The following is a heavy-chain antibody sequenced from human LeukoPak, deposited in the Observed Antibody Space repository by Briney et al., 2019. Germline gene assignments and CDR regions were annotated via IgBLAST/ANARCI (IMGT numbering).Heavy chain of an antibody. CDR2: IFTSGGT. CDR3: ARGPSLRLAGNAFDY. D-gene: IGHD1-1*01. Sequence: GGSLRLSCVASGFTVSSNYISWVRQAPGKGLEWVSVIFTSGGTDYADPVRGRFTISRDNSKNTLYLQMNNLKVEDTAVYYCARGPSLRLAGNAFDYWGQGTLVSVSS. CDR1: GFTVSSNY. J-gene: IGHJ4*02. V-gene: IGHV3-53*01.